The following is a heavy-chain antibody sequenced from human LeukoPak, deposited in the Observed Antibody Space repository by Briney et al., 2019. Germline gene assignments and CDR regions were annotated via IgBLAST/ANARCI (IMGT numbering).Heavy chain of an antibody. CDR3: ARDGTYTDYDPDFDI. CDR2: IKQDGSEK. CDR1: GFAFSRFW. Sequence: GGSLRLSCAASGFAFSRFWMSWVRQAPGKGLEWVANIKQDGSEKYYVDSVKGRFTISRDNAKNSLYLQMNSLRAEDTAVFYCARDGTYTDYDPDFDIWGQGTLVTVSS. J-gene: IGHJ4*02. D-gene: IGHD5-12*01. V-gene: IGHV3-7*04.